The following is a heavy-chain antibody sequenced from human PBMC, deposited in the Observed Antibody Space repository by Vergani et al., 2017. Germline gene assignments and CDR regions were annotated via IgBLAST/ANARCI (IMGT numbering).Heavy chain of an antibody. J-gene: IGHJ5*02. CDR2: IYYSGST. CDR1: GGSISSGGYY. Sequence: QVQLQESGPGLVEPSQTLSLTCTVSGGSISSGGYYWSWIRQHPGKGLEWIGYIYYSGSTYYNPSLKSRGTISVDTSKNQFSLKLSSVTAADTAVYYCARDGGGITMVRGVFDPWGQGTLVTVSS. CDR3: ARDGGGITMVRGVFDP. V-gene: IGHV4-31*03. D-gene: IGHD3-10*01.